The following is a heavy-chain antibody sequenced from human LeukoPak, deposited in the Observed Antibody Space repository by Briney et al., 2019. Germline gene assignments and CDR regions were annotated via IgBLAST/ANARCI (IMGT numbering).Heavy chain of an antibody. D-gene: IGHD4-17*01. Sequence: PGGSLRLSXAASGFTFSSYAMSWVRQAPGKGLEWVSAISGSGGSTYYADSVKGRFTISRDNSKNTLYLQMNSLRAEDTAVYYCAKASIAVTTPFDYWGQGTLATVSS. CDR3: AKASIAVTTPFDY. CDR2: ISGSGGST. CDR1: GFTFSSYA. V-gene: IGHV3-23*01. J-gene: IGHJ4*02.